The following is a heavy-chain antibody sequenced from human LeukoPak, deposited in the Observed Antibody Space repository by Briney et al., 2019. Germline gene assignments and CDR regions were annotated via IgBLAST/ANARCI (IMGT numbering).Heavy chain of an antibody. V-gene: IGHV4-59*12. Sequence: SETLSLTCTVSGGSISSYYWSWIRQPPGKGLEWIGYIYYSGSTNYNPSLKSRVTISVDTPKNQFSLKLSSVTAADTAVYYCARAPQCSGCRPSNWFDPWGQGTLVTVSS. CDR1: GGSISSYY. CDR2: IYYSGST. CDR3: ARAPQCSGCRPSNWFDP. J-gene: IGHJ5*02. D-gene: IGHD6-19*01.